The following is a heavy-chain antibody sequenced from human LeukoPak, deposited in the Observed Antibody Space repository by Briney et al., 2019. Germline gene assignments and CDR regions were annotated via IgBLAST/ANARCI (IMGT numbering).Heavy chain of an antibody. CDR3: PRVPCGGYDV. J-gene: IGHJ4*02. V-gene: IGHV1-8*03. CDR2: IHPNTANT. D-gene: IGHD5-12*01. Sequence: DWLACIHPNTANTGYAQTFHGTVTITTNTSLSTAYMALSSLTSEDTAVYSCPRVPCGGYDVWRQGTLVTVSS.